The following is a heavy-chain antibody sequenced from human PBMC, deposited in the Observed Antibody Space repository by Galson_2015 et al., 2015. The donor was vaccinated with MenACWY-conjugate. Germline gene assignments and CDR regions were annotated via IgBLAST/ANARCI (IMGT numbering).Heavy chain of an antibody. J-gene: IGHJ4*02. CDR1: GFTFSRYA. V-gene: IGHV3-33*01. D-gene: IGHD1-26*01. CDR2: IWYDGSQT. Sequence: LRLSCAASGFTFSRYALHWVRQAPGKGLEWVAVIWYDGSQTYYVDSVRGRFTISRDNSKNTAYLQMNSLRAEDTAIYYCFAINSGIDYWGQGTLVTVSS. CDR3: FAINSGIDY.